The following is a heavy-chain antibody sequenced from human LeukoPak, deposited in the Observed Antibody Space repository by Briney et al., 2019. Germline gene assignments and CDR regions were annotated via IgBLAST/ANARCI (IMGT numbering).Heavy chain of an antibody. CDR1: GFTFSSYA. J-gene: IGHJ4*02. V-gene: IGHV3-23*01. CDR3: AKERPGDLDY. Sequence: QTGGSLRLSCVASGFTFSSYAMNWVRQAPGKGLEWVSVITNSGHSTNYADSVKGRFTISRDNSKNTLYLQMNSLRAEDTAVYYCAKERPGDLDYWGQGTLVTVSS. CDR2: ITNSGHST. D-gene: IGHD3-16*01.